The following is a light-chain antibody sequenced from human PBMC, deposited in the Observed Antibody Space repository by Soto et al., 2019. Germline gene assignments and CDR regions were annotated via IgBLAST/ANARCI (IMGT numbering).Light chain of an antibody. CDR2: SAS. CDR3: QQGHNWPLT. V-gene: IGKV3-15*01. Sequence: EIVRTQSPATLSVSPGERDTLSCRASQSISSELAGYQQKPGQPPRLLIYSASTRATGVPARFTGSGSGSECTLTISGLQSEDFAVYYCQQGHNWPLTFGQGTRLEI. CDR1: QSISSE. J-gene: IGKJ2*01.